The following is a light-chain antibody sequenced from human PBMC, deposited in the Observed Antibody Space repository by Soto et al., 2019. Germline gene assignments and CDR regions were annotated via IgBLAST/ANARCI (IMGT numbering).Light chain of an antibody. CDR2: LGS. V-gene: IGKV2-28*01. CDR3: MEAVQTPLT. J-gene: IGKJ3*01. CDR1: QSLLRSNGHNY. Sequence: DIVMTQSPLSLPVTPGEPASISCRSSQSLLRSNGHNYLDWDLQKPGQSPQLLIYLGSNRASGVPDRFSRSVSGRDFSLINSSVEAEYVGVYYCMEAVQTPLTFGHVTNVDIK.